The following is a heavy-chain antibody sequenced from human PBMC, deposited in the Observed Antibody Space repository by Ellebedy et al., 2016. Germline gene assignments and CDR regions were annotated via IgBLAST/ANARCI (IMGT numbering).Heavy chain of an antibody. CDR2: IFWDDDK. J-gene: IGHJ5*02. V-gene: IGHV2-5*02. Sequence: SGPTLVXPTQTLTLTCTFSGFSLSTSGVGVGWIRQPPGKALEWLALIFWDDDKRYSPSLQSRLTITKDTSRNQVVLTMTNMDPVDTGTYYCAHSPPLVGATVWFNPWGQGTLVTVSS. CDR1: GFSLSTSGVG. D-gene: IGHD1-26*01. CDR3: AHSPPLVGATVWFNP.